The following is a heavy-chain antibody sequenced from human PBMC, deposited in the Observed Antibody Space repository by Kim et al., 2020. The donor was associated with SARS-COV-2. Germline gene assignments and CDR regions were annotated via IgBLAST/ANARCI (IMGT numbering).Heavy chain of an antibody. CDR1: GFTFSSYA. D-gene: IGHD3-10*01. Sequence: GGSLRLSCAASGFTFSSYAMSWVRQAPGKGLEWVSAISGSGGSTYYADSVKGRFTISRDNSKNTLYLQMNSLRAEDTAVYYCAKGPGSGSYYNVHYWGQGTLVTVSS. CDR3: AKGPGSGSYYNVHY. J-gene: IGHJ4*02. CDR2: ISGSGGST. V-gene: IGHV3-23*01.